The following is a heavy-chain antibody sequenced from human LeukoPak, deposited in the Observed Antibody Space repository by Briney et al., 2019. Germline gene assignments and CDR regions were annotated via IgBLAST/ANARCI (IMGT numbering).Heavy chain of an antibody. J-gene: IGHJ3*02. CDR2: IYYIGRT. CDR1: GDSISSYY. V-gene: IGHV4-59*01. CDR3: ARDYAFDI. Sequence: SETLSLTCTVSGDSISSYYWSWIRQPPGKGLEWIGYIYYIGRTNYNPSLKSRVTISVDTAKNQFSLKLRSVTAADTAVYYCARDYAFDIWGQGTMVTVSS.